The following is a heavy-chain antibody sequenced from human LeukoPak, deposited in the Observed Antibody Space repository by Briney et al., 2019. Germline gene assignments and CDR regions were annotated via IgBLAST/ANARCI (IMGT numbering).Heavy chain of an antibody. CDR3: ARMNRYSSSWYKDY. CDR2: IYYSGST. CDR1: GGSFSGYY. J-gene: IGHJ4*02. D-gene: IGHD6-13*01. V-gene: IGHV4-31*11. Sequence: PSETLSLTCAVYGGSFSGYYWSWIRQHPGKGLEWIGYIYYSGSTYYNPSLKSRVTISVDTSKNQLSLNLSSVTAADTAVYYCARMNRYSSSWYKDYWGQGTLVTVSS.